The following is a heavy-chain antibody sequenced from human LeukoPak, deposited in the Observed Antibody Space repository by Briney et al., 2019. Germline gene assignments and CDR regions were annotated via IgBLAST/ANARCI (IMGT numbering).Heavy chain of an antibody. CDR3: ARYCSTATCSEGDVY. D-gene: IGHD2-2*01. CDR1: GYTFTGYY. J-gene: IGHJ4*02. CDR2: NNPNSGDT. V-gene: IGHV1-2*02. Sequence: ASVKVSCKASGYTFTGYYIHWVRQVPGQGLEWMGWNNPNSGDTKYAQKFQGRVTMTRDTSISTAYMELNSLRSDDTAVYYCARYCSTATCSEGDVYWGQGTLVTVSS.